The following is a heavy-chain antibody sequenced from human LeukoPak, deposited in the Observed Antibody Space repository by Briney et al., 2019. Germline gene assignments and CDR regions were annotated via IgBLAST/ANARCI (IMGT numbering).Heavy chain of an antibody. CDR3: AKDLGAAAGPYYFDY. D-gene: IGHD6-13*01. J-gene: IGHJ4*02. CDR2: ISGSGGST. Sequence: GGSLRLSCAASGFTFNNYAMHWVRQAPGKGLEWVSAISGSGGSTYYADSVKGRFTISRDNSKNTLYLQLSSLRAEDTAVYYCAKDLGAAAGPYYFDYWGQETLVTVSS. V-gene: IGHV3-23*01. CDR1: GFTFNNYA.